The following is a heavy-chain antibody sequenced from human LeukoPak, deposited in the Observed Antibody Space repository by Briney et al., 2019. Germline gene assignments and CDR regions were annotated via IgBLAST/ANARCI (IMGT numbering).Heavy chain of an antibody. CDR2: IKQGGSEK. CDR1: GFTFSSYW. J-gene: IGHJ4*02. Sequence: GGSLRLSCAASGFTFSSYWMNWVRQAPGKGLEWVANIKQGGSEKYCVDSVKGRFTISRDNAKNSLYLQMSSPRAEDTAVYFCARGDHYDSSDYYLFDYWGQGTLVTVSS. CDR3: ARGDHYDSSDYYLFDY. D-gene: IGHD3-22*01. V-gene: IGHV3-7*01.